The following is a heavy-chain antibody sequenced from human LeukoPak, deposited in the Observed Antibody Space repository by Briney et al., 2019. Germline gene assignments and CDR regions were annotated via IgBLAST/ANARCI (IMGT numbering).Heavy chain of an antibody. Sequence: ASVKVSCKASGYTFTGYYMHWVRQAPGQGLEWMGWINPNSGGTNYAQKFQGRVTMTRDTSIGTAYMELSRLRSDDTAVYYCARVRYSGSYYAYWGQGTLVTVSS. CDR3: ARVRYSGSYYAY. J-gene: IGHJ4*02. V-gene: IGHV1-2*02. D-gene: IGHD1-26*01. CDR1: GYTFTGYY. CDR2: INPNSGGT.